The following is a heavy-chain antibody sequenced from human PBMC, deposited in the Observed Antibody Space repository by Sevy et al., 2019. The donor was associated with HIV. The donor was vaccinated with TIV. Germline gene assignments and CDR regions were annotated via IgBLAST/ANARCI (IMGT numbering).Heavy chain of an antibody. CDR3: AKNEGTATYRSSLITY. D-gene: IGHD6-13*01. CDR1: GFTFSSYA. V-gene: IGHV3-23*01. Sequence: GGSLRLSCAASGFTFSSYAMSWVRQAPGKGLEWVSAISGSGGSTYNADSVKGRFTISRDNSKNTLYLQMNSLRAEDTAVYYCAKNEGTATYRSSLITYWGQGTLVTVSS. CDR2: ISGSGGST. J-gene: IGHJ4*02.